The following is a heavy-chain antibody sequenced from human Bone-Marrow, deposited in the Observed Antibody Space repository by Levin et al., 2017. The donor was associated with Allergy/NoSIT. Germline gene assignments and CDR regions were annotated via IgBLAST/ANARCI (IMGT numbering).Heavy chain of an antibody. CDR3: AREPRWEQSPDFGMDV. D-gene: IGHD5-24*01. J-gene: IGHJ6*02. CDR2: ISGYTGDA. CDR1: GYKFSDHG. V-gene: IGHV1-18*01. Sequence: ASVKVSCRTSGYKFSDHGISWVRQAPGQGLEWMGWISGYTGDAKYAQKFQGRVSLTMDRSTRTYYMALRSLTSDDAAIYFCAREPRWEQSPDFGMDVWGQGTTVTVAS.